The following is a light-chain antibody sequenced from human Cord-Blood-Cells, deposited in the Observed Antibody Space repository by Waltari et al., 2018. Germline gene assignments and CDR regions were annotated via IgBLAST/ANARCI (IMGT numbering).Light chain of an antibody. V-gene: IGLV2-23*01. CDR1: RSDVGSYNL. CDR3: CSYAGSSTVV. CDR2: EGS. Sequence: QSALTQSASVSGSTGQSITISCTGTRSDVGSYNLVSWYQQHPGKAPKLMIYEGSKRPAGVCNRVACSKSGNTASLTSSGLQAEDEADYYCCSYAGSSTVVFGGGTKLTVL. J-gene: IGLJ2*01.